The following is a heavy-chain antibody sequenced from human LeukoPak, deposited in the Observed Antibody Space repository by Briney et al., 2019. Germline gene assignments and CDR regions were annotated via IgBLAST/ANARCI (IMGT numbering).Heavy chain of an antibody. CDR3: TTRATNIVVVVAEYYFDY. J-gene: IGHJ4*02. CDR2: INPSGGST. Sequence: GASVKVSCKASGYTFTSYYIHWVRQAPGQGHEWMGIINPSGGSTTYAQNFQGRVTMTEDTSTDTAYMELSSLRSEDTAVYYCTTRATNIVVVVAEYYFDYWGQGTLVTVSS. D-gene: IGHD2-15*01. V-gene: IGHV1-46*01. CDR1: GYTFTSYY.